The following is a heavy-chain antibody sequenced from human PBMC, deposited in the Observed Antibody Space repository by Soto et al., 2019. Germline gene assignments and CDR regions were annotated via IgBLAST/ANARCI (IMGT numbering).Heavy chain of an antibody. CDR1: GFTFSSYA. Sequence: GGSLRLSCAASGFTFSSYAMSWVRQAPGKGLEWVSAISGSGGSTYYADSVKGRFTISRDNSKNTLYLQMNSLRAEDTAVYYCAKGSAYGGNEAAIDYWGQGTLVTVSS. V-gene: IGHV3-23*01. CDR3: AKGSAYGGNEAAIDY. CDR2: ISGSGGST. J-gene: IGHJ4*02. D-gene: IGHD4-17*01.